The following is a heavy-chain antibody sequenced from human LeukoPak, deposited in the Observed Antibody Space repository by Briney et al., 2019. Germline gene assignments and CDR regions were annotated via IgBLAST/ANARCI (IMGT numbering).Heavy chain of an antibody. CDR1: GFNFSNYG. J-gene: IGHJ6*02. CDR2: MSSDGSNK. CDR3: AKDLGSTGAYYYYGMDV. D-gene: IGHD2-2*01. V-gene: IGHV3-30*18. Sequence: GGSLRLSCAASGFNFSNYGMHWVRQAPGKGLEWVAVMSSDGSNKYHADSVKGRFTISRDNSENTLYLQMNSLRPEDTAVYYCAKDLGSTGAYYYYGMDVWGQGTTVTVSS.